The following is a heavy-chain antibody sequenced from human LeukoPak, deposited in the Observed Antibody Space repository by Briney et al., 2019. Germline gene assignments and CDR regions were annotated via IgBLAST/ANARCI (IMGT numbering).Heavy chain of an antibody. CDR1: GFTFSSYE. D-gene: IGHD1-26*01. V-gene: IGHV3-48*03. CDR2: ISSSGSTI. CDR3: ARAPGSYAFDY. J-gene: IGHJ4*02. Sequence: PGGSLRLSCAASGFTFSSYEMNWVRQAPGKGLEWVSYISSSGSTIYYADSVKGRFTISRDNAKNSLYLQMNSLRAEDTAVYYCARAPGSYAFDYWGQGTLVTVSS.